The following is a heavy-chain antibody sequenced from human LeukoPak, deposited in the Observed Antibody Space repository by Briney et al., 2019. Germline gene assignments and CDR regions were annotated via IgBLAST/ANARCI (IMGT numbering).Heavy chain of an antibody. D-gene: IGHD3-22*01. J-gene: IGHJ3*02. CDR2: ISGSGGST. CDR3: AKQMPLPPSSGYYSAFDI. V-gene: IGHV3-23*01. Sequence: PGGSLRLSCAASGFTFSSYAMSWVRQAPGKGLEWVSAISGSGGSTYYADSVKGRFTISRDNSKNTLYLQMNSLRAEDTAVYYCAKQMPLPPSSGYYSAFDIWGQGTMVTVSS. CDR1: GFTFSSYA.